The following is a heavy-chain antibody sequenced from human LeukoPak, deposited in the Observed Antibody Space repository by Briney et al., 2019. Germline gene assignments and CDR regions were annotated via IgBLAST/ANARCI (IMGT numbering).Heavy chain of an antibody. CDR3: AREHPYCSSTSCHFDY. CDR2: IYTSGST. CDR1: GGSISSYY. V-gene: IGHV4-4*07. J-gene: IGHJ4*02. D-gene: IGHD2-2*01. Sequence: PSETLSLTCTVSGGSISSYYWSWIRQPAGKGLEWIGRIYTSGSTNYNPSLKSRVTMSVDTSKNQFSLKLSSVTAADTAVYYCAREHPYCSSTSCHFDYWGQGTLVTVSS.